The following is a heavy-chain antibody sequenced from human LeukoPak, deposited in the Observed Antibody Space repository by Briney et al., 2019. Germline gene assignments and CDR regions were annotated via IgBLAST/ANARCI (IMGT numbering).Heavy chain of an antibody. Sequence: SETLSLTCAVYGGSFSGYYWSWIRQPPGKGLEWIGEIHHSGSTNYNPSLKSRVSMSVDTSKKQFSLKLRPVTAADTAVYYCARFLAYCGGDCSNWYFDLWGRGTLVTVSS. CDR3: ARFLAYCGGDCSNWYFDL. CDR1: GGSFSGYY. V-gene: IGHV4-34*01. CDR2: IHHSGST. J-gene: IGHJ2*01. D-gene: IGHD2-21*02.